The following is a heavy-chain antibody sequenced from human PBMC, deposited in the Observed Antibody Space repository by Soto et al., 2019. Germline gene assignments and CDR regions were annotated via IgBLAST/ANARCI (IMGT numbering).Heavy chain of an antibody. CDR1: GFTVSTYY. V-gene: IGHV3-66*01. J-gene: IGHJ4*02. Sequence: EVQLVESGGGLVQPGGSLRLSCAASGFTVSTYYMNRVRQAPGEGLEWVSVVYSGGTTYYADSVRGRFTISRDNSKSTLFLQMNSLRAEDTAVYYCARGRSASSDFDSWGQGTLVTVSS. CDR3: ARGRSASSDFDS. D-gene: IGHD3-10*01. CDR2: VYSGGTT.